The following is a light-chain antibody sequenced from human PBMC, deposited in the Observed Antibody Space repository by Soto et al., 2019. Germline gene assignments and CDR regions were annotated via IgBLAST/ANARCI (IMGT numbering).Light chain of an antibody. J-gene: IGLJ2*01. CDR3: AAWDDSLSGVV. CDR1: SSNIGGNA. CDR2: NTN. Sequence: QSVLTQAPSASGTPGQRVTISCSGTSSNIGGNAVNWYLQLPGTAPRLLIYNTNQRPSGVPDRFSGSKSVTSASLAISGLQPDDEADYYCAAWDDSLSGVVFGGGTKVTVL. V-gene: IGLV1-44*01.